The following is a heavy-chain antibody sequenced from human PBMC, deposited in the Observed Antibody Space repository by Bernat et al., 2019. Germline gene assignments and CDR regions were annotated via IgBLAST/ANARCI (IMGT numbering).Heavy chain of an antibody. Sequence: QVQLVESGGGVVQPGRSLRLSCAASGFTFSSYAMHWVRQAPGKGLEWVAVISYDGSNKYYADSVKGRFTISRDNSKNTLYLQMNSLRAEDTAVYYCARDQLLQFPYDDAFDIWGQGTMVTVSS. D-gene: IGHD2-2*01. CDR3: ARDQLLQFPYDDAFDI. V-gene: IGHV3-30-3*01. CDR1: GFTFSSYA. J-gene: IGHJ3*02. CDR2: ISYDGSNK.